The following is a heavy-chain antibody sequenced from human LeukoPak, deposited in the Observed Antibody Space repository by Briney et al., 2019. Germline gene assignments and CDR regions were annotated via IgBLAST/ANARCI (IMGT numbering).Heavy chain of an antibody. CDR1: GGSISSGSYY. CDR3: ARDLFGVDYGGNIPNDAFDI. CDR2: IYTSGST. J-gene: IGHJ3*02. Sequence: PSETLSLTCTVSGGSISSGSYYWSWIRQPAGKGLEWIGRIYTSGSTNYNPSLKSRVTISVDTSKNQFSLKLSSVTAADTAVYYCARDLFGVDYGGNIPNDAFDIWGQGTMVTVSS. V-gene: IGHV4-61*02. D-gene: IGHD4-23*01.